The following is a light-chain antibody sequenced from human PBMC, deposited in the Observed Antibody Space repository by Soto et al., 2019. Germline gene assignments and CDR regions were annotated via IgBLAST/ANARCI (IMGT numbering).Light chain of an antibody. CDR1: QGVGRS. J-gene: IGKJ2*01. Sequence: DIQLTQSPSFLSASVGDRVTITCRASQGVGRSVAWYQQKPGRAPNLVIYGASTLEVGVPARFSGNGSGTEFTLTVTSLQPEDFATYYCQQLSAYPYTFGQGAKVGIK. V-gene: IGKV1-9*01. CDR2: GAS. CDR3: QQLSAYPYT.